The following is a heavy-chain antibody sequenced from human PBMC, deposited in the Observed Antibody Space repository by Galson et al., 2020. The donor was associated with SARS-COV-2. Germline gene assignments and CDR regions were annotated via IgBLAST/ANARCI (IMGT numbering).Heavy chain of an antibody. CDR3: AKVGVAVAGTSYYYYYYMDV. V-gene: IGHV3-30*18. CDR1: GFSFSSYG. Sequence: GESLKISCAASGFSFSSYGMEWVRQAPGKGLEWVAIISYDGSNKYYADSVKGRFTISRDNSKNTLYLQMNSLRAEDTAVYYCAKVGVAVAGTSYYYYYYMDVWGKGTTVTISS. CDR2: ISYDGSNK. D-gene: IGHD6-19*01. J-gene: IGHJ6*03.